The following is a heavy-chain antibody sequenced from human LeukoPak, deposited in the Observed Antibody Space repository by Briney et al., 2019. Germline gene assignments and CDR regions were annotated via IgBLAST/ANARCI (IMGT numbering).Heavy chain of an antibody. V-gene: IGHV3-48*01. CDR1: GFTFSSYS. J-gene: IGHJ4*02. D-gene: IGHD6-6*01. CDR3: ARGVYGSSSPFDY. Sequence: PGGSLRLSCAASGFTFSSYSMNWVRQAPGKGLEWVSYISSSSSTIYYADSVKGRFIISRDNAKNSLYLQMNSLRAEDTAVYYCARGVYGSSSPFDYWGRGTLVTVSS. CDR2: ISSSSSTI.